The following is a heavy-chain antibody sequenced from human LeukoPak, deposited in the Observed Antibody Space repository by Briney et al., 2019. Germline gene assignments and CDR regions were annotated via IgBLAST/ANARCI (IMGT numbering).Heavy chain of an antibody. J-gene: IGHJ4*02. CDR3: ARDLGDYYDSSGYPGFDY. CDR1: GFTFSDYY. Sequence: GGSLRLSCAASGFTFSDYYMSWLRQAPGKGLEWVSYISSSGSTIYYADSVKGRFTISRDNAKNSLYLQMNSLRAEDTAVYYCARDLGDYYDSSGYPGFDYWGQGTLVTVSS. V-gene: IGHV3-11*01. CDR2: ISSSGSTI. D-gene: IGHD3-22*01.